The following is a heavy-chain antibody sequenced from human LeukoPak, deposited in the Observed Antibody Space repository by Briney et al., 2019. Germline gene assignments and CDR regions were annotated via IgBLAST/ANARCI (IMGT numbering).Heavy chain of an antibody. J-gene: IGHJ4*02. CDR1: GGSISSSSYY. V-gene: IGHV4-39*07. D-gene: IGHD2-8*01. Sequence: KTSETLSLTCTVSGGSISSSSYYWGWIRQPPGKGLEWIGSIYYSGSTYYNPSLKSRVTISVDTSKNQFSLKLSSVTAADTAVYYCARGYCTNAVCSLGPTQAWGQGTLVTVSS. CDR3: ARGYCTNAVCSLGPTQA. CDR2: IYYSGST.